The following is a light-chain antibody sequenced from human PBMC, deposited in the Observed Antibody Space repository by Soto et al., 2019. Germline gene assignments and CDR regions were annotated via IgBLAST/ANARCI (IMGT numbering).Light chain of an antibody. CDR1: HSVNSH. J-gene: IGKJ5*01. Sequence: IMITQSPSALARPPADRVTPSCRTSHSVNSHVAWYQQKPGQAPRLLIYGASSRATGIPDRFSGSGSGTDFTLTISRLEPEDFAVYYCQQYGSSPPITFGQGTRLEIK. CDR2: GAS. CDR3: QQYGSSPPIT. V-gene: IGKV3-20*01.